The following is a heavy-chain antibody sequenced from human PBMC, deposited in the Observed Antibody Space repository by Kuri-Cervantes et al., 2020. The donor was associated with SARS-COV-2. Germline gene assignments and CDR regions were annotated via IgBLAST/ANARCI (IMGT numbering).Heavy chain of an antibody. D-gene: IGHD3-3*01. CDR3: ARLHYEAGGAFDI. CDR1: GYSISSGYY. V-gene: IGHV4-38-2*01. CDR2: IYHSGST. J-gene: IGHJ3*02. Sequence: ESLKISCAVSGYSISSGYYWGWIRQPPGEGLEWIGSIYHSGSTYYNPSLKSRVTISVDTSKNQFSLKLSSVTAADTAVCYCARLHYEAGGAFDIWGQGTIVTVSS.